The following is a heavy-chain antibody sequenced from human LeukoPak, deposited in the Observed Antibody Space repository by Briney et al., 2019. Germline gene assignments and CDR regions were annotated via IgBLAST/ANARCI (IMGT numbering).Heavy chain of an antibody. CDR2: ISAYNGNT. CDR3: ARAWVVGVPGCDY. CDR1: DYTFISYG. D-gene: IGHD1-26*01. V-gene: IGHV1-18*01. Sequence: ASVKVSCKASDYTFISYGISWVRQAPGQGLEWMGWISAYNGNTNYAQKLQGRVTMTTDTPTSTAYMELRSLRSDDTAVYYCARAWVVGVPGCDYWGQGTLVTVSS. J-gene: IGHJ4*02.